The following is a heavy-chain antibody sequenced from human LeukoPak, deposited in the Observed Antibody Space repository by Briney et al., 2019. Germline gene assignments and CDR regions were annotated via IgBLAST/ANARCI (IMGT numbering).Heavy chain of an antibody. D-gene: IGHD6-6*01. J-gene: IGHJ6*03. CDR2: FDPEDGET. CDR3: ARVRAARVYYYYYMDV. Sequence: ASVKVSCKVSGYTLTELSMHWVRQAPGKGLEWMGGFDPEDGETIYAQKFQGRVTMTEDTSTDTAYMELSSLRSEDTAVYYCARVRAARVYYYYYMDVWGKGTTVTVSS. V-gene: IGHV1-24*01. CDR1: GYTLTELS.